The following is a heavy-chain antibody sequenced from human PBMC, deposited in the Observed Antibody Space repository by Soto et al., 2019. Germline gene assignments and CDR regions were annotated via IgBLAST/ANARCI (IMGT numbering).Heavy chain of an antibody. CDR3: AKEGLRFGELSVDYYYMDV. V-gene: IGHV3-30*18. CDR2: ISYDGSKK. CDR1: GFNFTNHG. J-gene: IGHJ6*03. D-gene: IGHD3-10*01. Sequence: QVQLVKSGGGAVQPGRSLSLSCAASGFNFTNHGMHWVRQAPGKGLEWVAAISYDGSKKFSADSVKGRFTISRDNSKNTLYLQMDSLTAEDTAVYYCAKEGLRFGELSVDYYYMDVWGTGTTVTVSS.